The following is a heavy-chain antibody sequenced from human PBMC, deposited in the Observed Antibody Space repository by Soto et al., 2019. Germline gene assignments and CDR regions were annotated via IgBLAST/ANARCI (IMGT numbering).Heavy chain of an antibody. V-gene: IGHV1-46*03. CDR2: INPSGGST. Sequence: ASVKVSCKASGYTFTSYYMHWVRQAPGQGLEWMGIINPSGGSTSYAQKFQGRVTMTRDTSTSTVYMELSSLRSEDTAVYYCARATCSGWSYKGNDAFDIWGQGTMVTVSS. CDR3: ARATCSGWSYKGNDAFDI. CDR1: GYTFTSYY. D-gene: IGHD6-19*01. J-gene: IGHJ3*02.